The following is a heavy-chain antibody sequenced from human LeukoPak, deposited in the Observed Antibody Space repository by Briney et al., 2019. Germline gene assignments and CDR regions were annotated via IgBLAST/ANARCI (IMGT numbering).Heavy chain of an antibody. V-gene: IGHV1-2*02. CDR2: INPNSGGT. Sequence: ASVKVSCKASGYTFTGYYMHWVRQAPGQGLEWMGWINPNSGGTNYAQKFQGRATMTRDTSISTAYMELSRLRSDDTAVYYCARDYYDSSGYYKASYFDYWGQGTLVTVSS. D-gene: IGHD3-22*01. CDR3: ARDYYDSSGYYKASYFDY. J-gene: IGHJ4*02. CDR1: GYTFTGYY.